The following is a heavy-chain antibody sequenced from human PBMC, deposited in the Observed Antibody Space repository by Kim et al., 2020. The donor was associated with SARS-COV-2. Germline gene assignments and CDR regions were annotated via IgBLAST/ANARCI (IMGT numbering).Heavy chain of an antibody. Sequence: WYNKYALSVKTRITLHPDTSKNQFSLPLNFVTPEDTAVYYCARQRCALDVWGQGTTVTVSS. J-gene: IGHJ6*02. CDR2: WYN. CDR3: ARQRCALDV. V-gene: IGHV6-1*01.